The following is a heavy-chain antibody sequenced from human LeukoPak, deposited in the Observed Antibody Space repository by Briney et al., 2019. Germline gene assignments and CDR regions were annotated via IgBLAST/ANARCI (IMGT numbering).Heavy chain of an antibody. Sequence: GRSVTVSFASSGFTFSSYEMNWVRQAPWKGLEWVSYISSSDSTIYYADSVKGRFTISRDNAKNSLYLQMNSLRAEDTAVYYCAREAVAGFGCWGQGTLVTVSS. CDR3: AREAVAGFGC. J-gene: IGHJ4*02. D-gene: IGHD6-19*01. V-gene: IGHV3-48*03. CDR1: GFTFSSYE. CDR2: ISSSDSTI.